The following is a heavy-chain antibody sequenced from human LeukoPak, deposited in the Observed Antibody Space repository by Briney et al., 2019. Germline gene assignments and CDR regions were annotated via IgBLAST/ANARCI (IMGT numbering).Heavy chain of an antibody. V-gene: IGHV4-4*08. CDR2: GHTTFES. CDR1: GVSMSNYY. D-gene: IGHD1-14*01. Sequence: PSETLSLTCSVSGVSMSNYYWSWVRQSPGKGLEWIAYGHTTFESNYNPSLRSRITISIATSMNQLSLTLTSVAATDTAVYYCARQPAGTAALDIWVSGTPITV. J-gene: IGHJ3*02. CDR3: ARQPAGTAALDI.